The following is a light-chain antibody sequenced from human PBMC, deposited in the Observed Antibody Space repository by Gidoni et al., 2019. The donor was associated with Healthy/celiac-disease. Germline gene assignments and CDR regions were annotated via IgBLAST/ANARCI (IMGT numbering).Light chain of an antibody. J-gene: IGKJ3*01. Sequence: EIVLTQSPATLSLSPGERATLSCRASQSASSYLAWYQQKPGQAPRLLIYDASNRATGIPARFSGSGSGTDFTLTISSLEPEDFAVYYCQQRSNWLFTFGPGTKVDIK. CDR2: DAS. CDR3: QQRSNWLFT. CDR1: QSASSY. V-gene: IGKV3-11*01.